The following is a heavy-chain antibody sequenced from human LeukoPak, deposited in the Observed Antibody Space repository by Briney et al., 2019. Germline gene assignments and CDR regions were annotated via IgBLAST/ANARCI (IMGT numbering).Heavy chain of an antibody. CDR3: ALGRYYMDV. J-gene: IGHJ6*03. CDR1: GGTFSSYA. V-gene: IGHV1-69*05. Sequence: GASLKLSCKASGGTFSSYAISWVRQAPGQGLEWMGGITPICGTTIYAQKFQSRVTITMDEFTSTDYMELSSLRSEDTAVYYCALGRYYMDVWGKGTTVTVSS. D-gene: IGHD1-26*01. CDR2: ITPICGTT.